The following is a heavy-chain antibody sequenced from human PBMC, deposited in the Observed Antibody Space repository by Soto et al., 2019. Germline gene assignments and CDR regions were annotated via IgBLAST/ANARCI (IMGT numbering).Heavy chain of an antibody. D-gene: IGHD6-6*01. CDR2: ISYDGSNK. J-gene: IGHJ4*02. Sequence: GGSLRLSCAASGFTFSSYGMHWVRQAPGKGLEWVAIISYDGSNKYYADSVKGRFTISRDNSKNTLYLQMNSLRAEDTAVYYCASEYTSSWPLDYWGQGTLVTVSS. CDR3: ASEYTSSWPLDY. CDR1: GFTFSSYG. V-gene: IGHV3-30*03.